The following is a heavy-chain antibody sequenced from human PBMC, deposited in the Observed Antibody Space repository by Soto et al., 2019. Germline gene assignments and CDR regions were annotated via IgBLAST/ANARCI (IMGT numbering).Heavy chain of an antibody. J-gene: IGHJ5*02. CDR3: ARRGLYYYDSSDWFDP. V-gene: IGHV4-39*01. CDR1: GGSISSSSYY. CDR2: IYYSGST. D-gene: IGHD3-22*01. Sequence: SETLSLTCTVSGGSISSSSYYWGWIRQPPGKGLEWIGSIYYSGSTYYNPSLKSRVTISVDTSKNQFSLKLSSVTAADTAVYYCARRGLYYYDSSDWFDPWGQGTLVTVSS.